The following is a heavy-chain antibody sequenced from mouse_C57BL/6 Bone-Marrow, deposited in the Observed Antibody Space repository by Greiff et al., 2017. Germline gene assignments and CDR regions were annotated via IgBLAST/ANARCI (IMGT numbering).Heavy chain of an antibody. V-gene: IGHV1-55*01. D-gene: IGHD1-1*01. CDR2: IYPVSGST. CDR3: ARSYYGSSDAMDY. J-gene: IGHJ4*01. Sequence: QVQLQQPGAELVKPGASVKMSCKASGYTFTSYWITWVKQRPGQGLEWIGDIYPVSGSTNYNEKFKSKATLTVDTSSSTAYMQLSSLTSEDSAVYYCARSYYGSSDAMDYWGQGTSVTVSS. CDR1: GYTFTSYW.